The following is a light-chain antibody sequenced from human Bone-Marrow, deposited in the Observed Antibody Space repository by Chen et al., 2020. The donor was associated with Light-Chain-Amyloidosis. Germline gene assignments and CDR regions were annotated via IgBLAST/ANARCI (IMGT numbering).Light chain of an antibody. V-gene: IGLV2-14*01. Sequence: QSALAQPASVSGSPGQSITISCTGTSSDIGAYNYVSWYQHLPGKAPKLIIYEVSHRPSGVSNRFSGSKSGNRASLTISGLQAEDEADYYCSSYTDTTSVIFGGGTKLTVL. J-gene: IGLJ2*01. CDR3: SSYTDTTSVI. CDR1: SSDIGAYNY. CDR2: EVS.